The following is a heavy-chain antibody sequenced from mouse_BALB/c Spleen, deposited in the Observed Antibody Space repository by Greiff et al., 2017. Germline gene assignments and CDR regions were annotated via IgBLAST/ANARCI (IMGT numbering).Heavy chain of an antibody. CDR2: IRLKSNNYAT. V-gene: IGHV6-6*02. D-gene: IGHD5-1-1*01. Sequence: EVKLVESGGGLVQPGGSMKLSCVASGFTFSNYWMNWVRQSPEKGLEWVAEIRLKSNNYATHYAESVKGRFTISRDDSKSSVYLQMNNLRAEDTGIYYCTRQYFMDYWGQGTSVTVSS. CDR1: GFTFSNYW. CDR3: TRQYFMDY. J-gene: IGHJ4*01.